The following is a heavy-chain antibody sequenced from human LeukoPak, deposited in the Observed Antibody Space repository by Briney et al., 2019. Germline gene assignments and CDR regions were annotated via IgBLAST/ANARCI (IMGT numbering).Heavy chain of an antibody. V-gene: IGHV4-61*02. CDR2: IYTSGST. CDR1: GGSISSGSYY. CDR3: ARDVGGVVVVVAAYNNPGSYNWFDP. D-gene: IGHD2-15*01. Sequence: SETLSLTCTVSGGSISSGSYYWSWIRQPAGKGLEWIGRIYTSGSTNYNPSLKSRVTISVDTSKNQFSLKLSSVTAADTAVYYCARDVGGVVVVVAAYNNPGSYNWFDPWGQGTLVTVSS. J-gene: IGHJ5*02.